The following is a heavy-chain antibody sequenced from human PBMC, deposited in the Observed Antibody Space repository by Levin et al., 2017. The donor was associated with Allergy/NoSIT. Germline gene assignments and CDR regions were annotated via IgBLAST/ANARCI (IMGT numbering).Heavy chain of an antibody. Sequence: PGGSLRLSCAASGFTFSSYAMSWVRQAPGKGLEWVSGISGSGGSTYYADSVKGRFTISRDNSKNTLYLQMNSLRAEDTAVYYCAKGVYDFWSASVGNYGMDVWGQGTTVTVSS. CDR3: AKGVYDFWSASVGNYGMDV. V-gene: IGHV3-23*01. D-gene: IGHD3-3*01. CDR2: ISGSGGST. CDR1: GFTFSSYA. J-gene: IGHJ6*02.